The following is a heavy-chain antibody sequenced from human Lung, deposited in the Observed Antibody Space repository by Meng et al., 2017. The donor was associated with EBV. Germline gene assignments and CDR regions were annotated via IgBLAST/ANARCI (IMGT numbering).Heavy chain of an antibody. CDR1: GGSVISGGYY. V-gene: IGHV4-31*03. Sequence: GQLQTSAPGLVQPSQTPSLTCTVSGGSVISGGYYWSWTRQQPGKGLEWIGYIYYTGSSFYNPSLKSRVTISVDTSKNQFSLNLSSVTAADTAVYYCANAGRFGESLGDYWGQGILVTVSS. CDR3: ANAGRFGESLGDY. CDR2: IYYTGSS. D-gene: IGHD3-10*01. J-gene: IGHJ4*02.